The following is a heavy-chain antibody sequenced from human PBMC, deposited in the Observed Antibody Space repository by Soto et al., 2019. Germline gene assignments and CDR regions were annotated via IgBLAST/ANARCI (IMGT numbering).Heavy chain of an antibody. Sequence: QVQLQESGPGLVKPSETLSLTCTVSGGSISSYSWSWIRQPAGKGLEWIGRIYASGSTDYNASLRSRVTMSVDTSKNHFSLRLSSVTAADTAVYYCARIRDAYNSRYWHFALWGRGTLVTVSS. V-gene: IGHV4-4*07. CDR1: GGSISSYS. D-gene: IGHD1-1*01. CDR2: IYASGST. CDR3: ARIRDAYNSRYWHFAL. J-gene: IGHJ2*01.